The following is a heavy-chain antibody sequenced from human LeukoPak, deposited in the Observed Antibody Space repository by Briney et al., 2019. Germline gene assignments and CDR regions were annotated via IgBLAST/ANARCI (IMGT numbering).Heavy chain of an antibody. CDR2: ISYDGSKK. CDR3: ARDFSGHRFDY. V-gene: IGHV3-30*03. Sequence: GGSLRLSCAASGFTFSSYGMHWVRQAPGKGLEWVAVISYDGSKKFYADSVKGRFTISRDNSKNTLYLQMNSLRAEDTAVYYCARDFSGHRFDYWGQGTLVTVSS. J-gene: IGHJ4*02. CDR1: GFTFSSYG. D-gene: IGHD5-12*01.